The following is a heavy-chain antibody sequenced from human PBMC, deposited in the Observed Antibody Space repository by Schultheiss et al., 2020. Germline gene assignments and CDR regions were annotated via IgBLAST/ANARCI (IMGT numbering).Heavy chain of an antibody. CDR1: GGSISSNTYY. J-gene: IGHJ4*02. CDR3: ARTQDSSGYWFDY. D-gene: IGHD3-22*01. CDR2: IYYSGGT. V-gene: IGHV4-39*07. Sequence: SETLSLTCSVSGGSISSNTYYWAWIRQPPGEGLEWIGSIYYSGGTYYNPSLKSRVTISVDTSKNQFSLKLSSVTAADTAIYYCARTQDSSGYWFDYWGQGTLVTVYS.